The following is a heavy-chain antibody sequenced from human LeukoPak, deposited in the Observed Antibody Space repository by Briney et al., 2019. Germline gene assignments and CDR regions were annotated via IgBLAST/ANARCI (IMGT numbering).Heavy chain of an antibody. D-gene: IGHD3-22*01. CDR3: TRVFEYYYDSSGPGYYFDY. CDR2: IRSKAYGGTT. Sequence: GGSLRLSCTASGFTFGDYAMSWVRQAPGKGLEWVGFIRSKAYGGTTEYAASVKGRFTISRDDSKSIAYLQMNSLKTGDTAVYYCTRVFEYYYDSSGPGYYFDYWGQGTLVTVSS. V-gene: IGHV3-49*04. CDR1: GFTFGDYA. J-gene: IGHJ4*02.